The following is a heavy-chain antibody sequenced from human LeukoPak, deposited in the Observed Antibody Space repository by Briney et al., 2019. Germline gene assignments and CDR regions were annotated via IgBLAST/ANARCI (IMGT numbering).Heavy chain of an antibody. CDR2: INDSGST. CDR3: ARSVYVDY. D-gene: IGHD3-16*01. V-gene: IGHV4-34*01. J-gene: IGHJ4*02. CDR1: GGSFSGYY. Sequence: SETLSLTCAVYGGSFSGYYWSWIRQPPGKGLEWIGEINDSGSTNYNPSLKSRVTISVDTSKNQFSLKLSSVTAADTAVYYCARSVYVDYWGQGTLVTVSS.